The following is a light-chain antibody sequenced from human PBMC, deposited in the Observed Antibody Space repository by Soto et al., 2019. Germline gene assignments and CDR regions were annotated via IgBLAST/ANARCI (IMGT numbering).Light chain of an antibody. CDR1: QSITSW. V-gene: IGKV1-12*01. CDR2: EAS. CDR3: QQAKRFPFT. J-gene: IGKJ3*01. Sequence: DIQLTQSPSSVSASLGDRVTITCRASQSITSWFAWYQQRPGEAPKLLVYEASTLRTGVPSRFRGSGYETYFTLTISDLQPEDFATYFCQQAKRFPFTFGPGTKV.